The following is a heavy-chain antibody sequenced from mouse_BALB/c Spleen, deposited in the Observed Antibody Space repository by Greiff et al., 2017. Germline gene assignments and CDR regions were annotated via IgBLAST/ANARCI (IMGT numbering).Heavy chain of an antibody. V-gene: IGHV3-2*02. CDR1: GYSITSDYA. CDR3: ARFTTVYFDY. CDR2: ISYSGST. J-gene: IGHJ2*01. D-gene: IGHD1-1*01. Sequence: EVKLQESGPGLVKPSQSLSLTCTVTGYSITSDYAWNWIRQFPGNKLEWMGYISYSGSTSYNPSLKSRISITRDTSKNQFFLQLNSVTTEDTATYYCARFTTVYFDYWGQGTTLTVSS.